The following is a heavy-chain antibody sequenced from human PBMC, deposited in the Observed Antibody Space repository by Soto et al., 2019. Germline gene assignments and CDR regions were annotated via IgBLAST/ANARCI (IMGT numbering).Heavy chain of an antibody. V-gene: IGHV3-7*01. Sequence: GGSLRLSCAASGFTFSTYWMDWVRQTPGKGLEWVANINQDGSEKNYVDSVKGRFTISRDNAKNSLYLQMSSLTAEDSALYYCSRSLDSWGHGTLVTVSS. CDR3: SRSLDS. CDR1: GFTFSTYW. J-gene: IGHJ5*01. CDR2: INQDGSEK.